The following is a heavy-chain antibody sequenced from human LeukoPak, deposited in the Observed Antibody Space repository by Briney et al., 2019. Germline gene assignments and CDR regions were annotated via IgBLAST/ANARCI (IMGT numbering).Heavy chain of an antibody. D-gene: IGHD4-17*01. J-gene: IGHJ4*02. V-gene: IGHV1-69*05. CDR3: ARERTTETTWGYFDY. CDR1: GGPFNDYA. CDR2: IIPLFGTP. Sequence: SVKVSFKASGGPFNDYAFSWVRQAPGQGLEWMGGIIPLFGTPIYAQQFQGRFTITTDESTSTAYMELSSLTSEDTAVYFCARERTTETTWGYFDYWGQGTLVTVSS.